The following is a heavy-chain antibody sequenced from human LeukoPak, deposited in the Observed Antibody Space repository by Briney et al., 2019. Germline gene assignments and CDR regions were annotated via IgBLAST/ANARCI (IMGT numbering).Heavy chain of an antibody. D-gene: IGHD3-10*01. CDR3: ARDKLRYFDY. Sequence: ASVKVSCKASGYTFTDYYMHWVRQPPGQGPEWMGWINPKSGGTNYAQQFQGRVTMTRDTSISTAYMELSRLRSDDTAMYYCARDKLRYFDYWGQGTLVTVSS. J-gene: IGHJ4*02. CDR1: GYTFTDYY. V-gene: IGHV1-2*02. CDR2: INPKSGGT.